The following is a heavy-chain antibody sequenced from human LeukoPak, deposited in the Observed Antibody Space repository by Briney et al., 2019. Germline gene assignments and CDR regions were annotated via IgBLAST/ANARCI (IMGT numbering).Heavy chain of an antibody. J-gene: IGHJ5*02. V-gene: IGHV5-51*01. D-gene: IGHD3-3*01. CDR1: YSFTXYX. CDR3: ARGELRFLHRFDP. Sequence: YSFTXYXIGWVRRMPGKGLEWMGIIYPGDSDTRYSPSFQGQVTISADKSITTAYLQWSSLKASDTAMYYCARGELRFLHRFDPWGQGTLVTVSS. CDR2: IYPGDSDT.